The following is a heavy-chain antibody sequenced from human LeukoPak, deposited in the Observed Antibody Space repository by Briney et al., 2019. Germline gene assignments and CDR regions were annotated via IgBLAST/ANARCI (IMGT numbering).Heavy chain of an antibody. Sequence: GGSLRLSCTTSGFAFDDFAMSWVRQPAGKGLEWVGFIRRRAYGGAAEYAASVKGRFIISRDDSKGIAYLQMNSLKTEDTAVYYCSRNGLVDFDYWGQGTRVIVSP. V-gene: IGHV3-49*04. J-gene: IGHJ4*02. CDR3: SRNGLVDFDY. CDR1: GFAFDDFA. CDR2: IRRRAYGGAA.